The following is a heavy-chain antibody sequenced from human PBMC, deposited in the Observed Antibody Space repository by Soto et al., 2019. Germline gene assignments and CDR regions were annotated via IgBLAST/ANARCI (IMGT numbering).Heavy chain of an antibody. V-gene: IGHV4-39*01. CDR3: ARVGIAEQYIWFDP. J-gene: IGHJ5*02. D-gene: IGHD6-13*01. CDR2: IYYSGST. Sequence: KPSETLSLTCTVSGGSISSSSYYWGWIRQPPGKGLEWIGSIYYSGSTYYNPSLKSRVTISVDTSKNQFSLKLSSVTAADTAVYYCARVGIAEQYIWFDPWGQGTLVTVSS. CDR1: GGSISSSSYY.